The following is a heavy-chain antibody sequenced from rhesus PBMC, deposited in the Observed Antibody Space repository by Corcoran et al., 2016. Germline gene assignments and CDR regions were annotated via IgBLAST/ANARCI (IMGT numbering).Heavy chain of an antibody. D-gene: IGHD6-25*01. V-gene: IGHV4-106*01. Sequence: QLQLHESGPGLVKPSETLSLPGTASGGSPRDASYRPWYRQPPGKGLAWMGRIYGSGGDTNYNPSLNSRVTISSDTSKTQFSLKLSSVTAADTAVYYCARDRAGYSGRYWGQGVLVTVSS. CDR3: ARDRAGYSGRY. J-gene: IGHJ4*01. CDR2: IYGSGGDT. CDR1: GGSPRDASY.